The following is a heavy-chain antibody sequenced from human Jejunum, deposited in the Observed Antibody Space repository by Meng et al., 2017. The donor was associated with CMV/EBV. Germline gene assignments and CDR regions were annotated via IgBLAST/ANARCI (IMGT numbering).Heavy chain of an antibody. CDR1: GFAFSDCW. CDR3: SPRMGFYIFDY. D-gene: IGHD3-3*01. V-gene: IGHV3-74*01. Sequence: AASGFAFSDCWMHWVRQVTGEGLVWVSRINGGGGGTTFANSVKGRFTISRDNAKNTLYLQMNSLRAEDTAVYYCSPRMGFYIFDYWGQGTLVTVSS. CDR2: INGGGGGT. J-gene: IGHJ4*02.